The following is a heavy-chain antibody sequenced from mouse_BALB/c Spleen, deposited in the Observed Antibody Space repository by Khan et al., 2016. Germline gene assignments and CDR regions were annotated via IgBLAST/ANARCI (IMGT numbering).Heavy chain of an antibody. CDR1: GYTFSSYW. V-gene: IGHV1-9*01. CDR2: ILPGSGSS. J-gene: IGHJ2*01. Sequence: VKLLESGAELMKPGASVKISCKATGYTFSSYWIEWVKQRPGHGLEWIGEILPGSGSSNYNEKFKGKATFTADTSSNTAYMQLSSLTSEDSAVYFCFLNYYGSSYDCWGQGTTLTVSS. CDR3: FLNYYGSSYDC. D-gene: IGHD1-1*01.